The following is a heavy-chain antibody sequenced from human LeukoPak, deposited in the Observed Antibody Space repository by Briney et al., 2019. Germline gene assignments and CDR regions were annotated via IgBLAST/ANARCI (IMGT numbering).Heavy chain of an antibody. CDR1: GFTFSSYA. CDR3: AKDINYYEY. Sequence: GGSLRLSCVASGFTFSSYAMSWVRQPPGKGLEWVSGISGSGANTYYADSVKGQITISRDNSKNTLYLQMNSLRAEDTAVYYCAKDINYYEYWGQGTLVTVSS. J-gene: IGHJ4*02. V-gene: IGHV3-23*01. CDR2: ISGSGANT.